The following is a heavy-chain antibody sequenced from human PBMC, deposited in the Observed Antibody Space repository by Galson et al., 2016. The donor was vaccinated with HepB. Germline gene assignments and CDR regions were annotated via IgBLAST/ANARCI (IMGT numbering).Heavy chain of an antibody. Sequence: SETLSLTCTVSGGSISRYFWSWIRQPPGKRLEWIGYIYYSGSTNYNPSLQSRVTISVDTSKNQFSLKLTSVTAADTAVYYCARDRSRTTGDLGYWGQGTLVTVSS. CDR2: IYYSGST. V-gene: IGHV4-59*01. D-gene: IGHD1-1*01. J-gene: IGHJ4*02. CDR1: GGSISRYF. CDR3: ARDRSRTTGDLGY.